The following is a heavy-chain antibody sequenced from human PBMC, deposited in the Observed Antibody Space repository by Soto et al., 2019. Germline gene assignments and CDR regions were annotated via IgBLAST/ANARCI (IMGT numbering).Heavy chain of an antibody. Sequence: QVQLQESGPRLVKPSETLSLTCTVSGGSGSGYHWNWVRQPPGKTLEWIGHIYYSGTTNYNPSLKNRINISIDTSKNQFSLKMNYVTAAEAAVYYCARGQTNLWYFDNWGQGTLVTV. J-gene: IGHJ4*02. V-gene: IGHV4-59*02. CDR1: GGSGSGYH. CDR3: ARGQTNLWYFDN. CDR2: IYYSGTT.